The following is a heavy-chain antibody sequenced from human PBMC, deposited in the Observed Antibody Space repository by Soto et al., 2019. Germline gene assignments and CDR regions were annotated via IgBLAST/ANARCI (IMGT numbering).Heavy chain of an antibody. J-gene: IGHJ4*02. CDR1: GGSLLRGGFF. CDR3: ARGRGITMIAGGYYFDY. V-gene: IGHV4-31*03. CDR2: IYYSGST. D-gene: IGHD3-22*01. Sequence: PSETPSPPPTFSGGSLLRGGFFLRWVPQHPRKGLEWIGYIYYSGSTYYNPSLKSRVTISVDTSKNQFSLELSSVTAADTAVYYCARGRGITMIAGGYYFDYWGQGTLVTVSS.